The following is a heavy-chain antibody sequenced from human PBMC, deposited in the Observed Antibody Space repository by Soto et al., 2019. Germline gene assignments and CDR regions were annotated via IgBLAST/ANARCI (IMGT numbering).Heavy chain of an antibody. D-gene: IGHD2-8*01. CDR3: TRGGARCLPYS. CDR1: GYSIRRGYN. Sequence: PSETLSLTCAVSGYSIRRGYNWGWIRQPPGKGLEWIASIFHSGTTFYNPSLRSRVTISVDTSRSEFSLNLSSVTAADTAVYFCTRGGARCLPYSWGQGTLVTVSS. CDR2: IFHSGTT. J-gene: IGHJ4*02. V-gene: IGHV4-38-2*01.